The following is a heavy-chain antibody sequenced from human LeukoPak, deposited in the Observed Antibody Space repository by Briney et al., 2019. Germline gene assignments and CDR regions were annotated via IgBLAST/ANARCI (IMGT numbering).Heavy chain of an antibody. V-gene: IGHV4-38-2*02. CDR2: ISHAGST. Sequence: PSETLSLTCTVSGYSISSGYYWGWVRQPPGKGLEWIGSISHAGSTDYSPSLKSRVTMSVDTSKNQFSLKLSSVTAADTAVYYCARGSCGGDCYLPPFWDTDYYYYYMDVWGKGTTVTVSS. J-gene: IGHJ6*03. D-gene: IGHD2-21*01. CDR3: ARGSCGGDCYLPPFWDTDYYYYYMDV. CDR1: GYSISSGYY.